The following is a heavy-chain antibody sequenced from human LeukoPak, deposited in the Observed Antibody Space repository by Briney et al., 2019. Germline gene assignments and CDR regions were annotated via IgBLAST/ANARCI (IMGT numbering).Heavy chain of an antibody. V-gene: IGHV1-69*05. CDR1: GGTFSSYA. D-gene: IGHD2-8*01. CDR2: IIPIFGTA. J-gene: IGHJ4*02. Sequence: ASVKVSCKASGGTFSSYAISWVRQAPGQGLEWMGRIIPIFGTANYAQKFQGRVTITTDESTSTAYMELSSLKYEDTAVYYCARDDPNECTNGVCYSRFDYWGQGTLVTVSS. CDR3: ARDDPNECTNGVCYSRFDY.